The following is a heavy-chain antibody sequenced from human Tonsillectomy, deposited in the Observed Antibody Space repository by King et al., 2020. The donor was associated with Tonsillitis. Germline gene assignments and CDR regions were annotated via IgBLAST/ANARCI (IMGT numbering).Heavy chain of an antibody. J-gene: IGHJ4*02. D-gene: IGHD5-24*01. CDR3: ARGPFRDGYNLAY. CDR2: LSYDGSNK. V-gene: IGHV3-30-3*01. CDR1: GFTLSSYS. Sequence: VQLVESGGGVVQPGRSLRLSCAASGFTLSSYSLHWVRQAPGKGLEWVTILSYDGSNKYYADSVKGRFSISRDNSKNTVYLQMNSLREEDTAVYYCARGPFRDGYNLAYWGQGTLVTVSS.